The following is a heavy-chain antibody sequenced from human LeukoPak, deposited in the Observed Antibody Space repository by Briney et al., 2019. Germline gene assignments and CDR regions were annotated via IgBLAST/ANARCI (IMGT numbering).Heavy chain of an antibody. CDR2: ISGSGGST. CDR3: AKGIRRLWVTDY. V-gene: IGHV3-23*01. CDR1: GFTFSSYA. Sequence: PGGSLRLSCAASGFTFSSYAMSWVRQAPGKGLEWVSAISGSGGSTYYADSVKGRFTISRDNSKNMLYLQMNSLRAEDTAVYYCAKGIRRLWVTDYWGQGTLVTVSS. J-gene: IGHJ4*02. D-gene: IGHD2-21*01.